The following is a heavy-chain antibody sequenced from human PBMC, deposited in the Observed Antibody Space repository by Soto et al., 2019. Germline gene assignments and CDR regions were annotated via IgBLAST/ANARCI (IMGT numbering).Heavy chain of an antibody. Sequence: QVQLQESGPGLVKPSQTLSLTSTVSGCSIISGDYYWSWSRHPPGKGLEWLGYIYYSGSTYSNPSLNSRVTISVDTSKHQFSLKRSSVTAADTAVYYCASWPMKAFGAPMFDPWGQGTLVTVSS. V-gene: IGHV4-30-4*01. J-gene: IGHJ5*02. CDR3: ASWPMKAFGAPMFDP. CDR2: IYYSGST. D-gene: IGHD3-10*01. CDR1: GCSIISGDYY.